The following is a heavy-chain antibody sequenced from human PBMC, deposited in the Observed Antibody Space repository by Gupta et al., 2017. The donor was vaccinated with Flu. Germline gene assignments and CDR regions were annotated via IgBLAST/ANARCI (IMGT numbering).Heavy chain of an antibody. V-gene: IGHV3-23*01. Sequence: APGKGLEWVSAISGSGDNTYYADSVKGRFTISRDNSKNTLYIQMNSLRAEDTAVYYCARDLSWGGWYHYYFDYWGQGTLVTVSS. CDR3: ARDLSWGGWYHYYFDY. J-gene: IGHJ4*02. D-gene: IGHD6-19*01. CDR2: ISGSGDNT.